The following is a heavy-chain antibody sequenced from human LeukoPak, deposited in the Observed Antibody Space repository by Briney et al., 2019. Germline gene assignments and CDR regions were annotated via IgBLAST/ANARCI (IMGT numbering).Heavy chain of an antibody. CDR1: GGSISSSNYY. CDR2: IYYSGST. V-gene: IGHV4-39*07. J-gene: IGHJ4*02. CDR3: ARRTGDRKIDY. D-gene: IGHD7-27*01. Sequence: PSETLSLTCTVSGGSISSSNYYWGWIRQPPGKGLEWIGSIYYSGSTYYNPSLKSRVTISVDTSKNQFSLKLNSVTAADTAVYYCARRTGDRKIDYWGQGTLVTVSS.